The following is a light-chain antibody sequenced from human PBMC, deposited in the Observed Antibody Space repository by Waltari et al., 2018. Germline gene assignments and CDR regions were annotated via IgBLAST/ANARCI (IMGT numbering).Light chain of an antibody. J-gene: IGKJ4*01. V-gene: IGKV3-11*01. CDR1: QSVSSY. CDR2: DAS. Sequence: EIVLTQSPATLSLSPGVRATLSCRASQSVSSYLAWYQQKPGQAPRLLIYDASNRATGIPARFSGSGSGTDFTLTISSLEPEDFAVYYCQQRSNWPPGSLTFGGETKVEIK. CDR3: QQRSNWPPGSLT.